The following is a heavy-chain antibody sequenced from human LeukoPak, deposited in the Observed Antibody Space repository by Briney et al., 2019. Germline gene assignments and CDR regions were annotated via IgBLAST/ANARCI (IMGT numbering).Heavy chain of an antibody. CDR2: IYHSGST. J-gene: IGHJ4*02. CDR3: ARARQFTMVRGVITYYFDY. Sequence: TLSLTCAVSGGSISSGGYCWSWIRQPPGKGLEWMGYIYHSGSTYYNPSLKSRVTISVDRSKNQFSLKLSSVTAADTAVYYCARARQFTMVRGVITYYFDYWGQGTLVTVSS. V-gene: IGHV4-30-2*01. D-gene: IGHD3-10*01. CDR1: GGSISSGGYC.